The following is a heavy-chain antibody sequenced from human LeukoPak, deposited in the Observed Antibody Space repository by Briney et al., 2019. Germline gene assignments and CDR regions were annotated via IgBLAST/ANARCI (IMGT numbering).Heavy chain of an antibody. J-gene: IGHJ6*02. CDR3: AKVDYYDSSGYADYYYGMDV. D-gene: IGHD3-22*01. V-gene: IGHV3-23*01. CDR1: GFTFSSYA. CDR2: SSGSGGST. Sequence: GGSLTLSCAASGFTFSSYAMSWVRHAPGQGLELVSASSGSGGSTYYADSVKRRFTISRDNSKNTLYLQMNGLRAEDTAVYYCAKVDYYDSSGYADYYYGMDVWGQGTTVTVSS.